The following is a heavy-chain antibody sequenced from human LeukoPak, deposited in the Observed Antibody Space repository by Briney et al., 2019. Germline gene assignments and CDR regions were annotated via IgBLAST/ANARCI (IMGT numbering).Heavy chain of an antibody. V-gene: IGHV3-23*01. D-gene: IGHD6-13*01. J-gene: IGHJ4*02. CDR2: ISSSGGST. CDR3: AKFPRSSWYPGYFDY. Sequence: GGSLRLSCAASGFTFSSYAMSWVRQAPGKGLEWVSVISSSGGSTYYADSVKGRFTISRDNSKNTLYLQMYSLRAEDTAVYYCAKFPRSSWYPGYFDYWGQGTLVTVSS. CDR1: GFTFSSYA.